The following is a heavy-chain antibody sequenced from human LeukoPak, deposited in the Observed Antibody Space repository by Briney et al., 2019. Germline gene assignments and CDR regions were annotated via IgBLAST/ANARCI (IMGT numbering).Heavy chain of an antibody. J-gene: IGHJ4*02. CDR2: ISYDGSQK. CDR1: GFTLSSYA. Sequence: GGSLRLSCAASGFTLSSYAMHWVRQDPGKELEWVTIISYDGSQKYYADSVKGRFTISRDNSENTLFLQMNSLRAEDTAVYYCARANSSSWHNFNYWGQGTLVTVSS. D-gene: IGHD6-13*01. CDR3: ARANSSSWHNFNY. V-gene: IGHV3-30-3*01.